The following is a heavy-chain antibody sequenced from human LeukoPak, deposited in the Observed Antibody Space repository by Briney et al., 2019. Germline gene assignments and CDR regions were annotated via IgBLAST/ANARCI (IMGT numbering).Heavy chain of an antibody. V-gene: IGHV3-23*01. CDR1: GFTFGSSA. D-gene: IGHD6-13*01. CDR2: FSRSGPDT. CDR3: AKGSLGSWYYFDY. J-gene: IGHJ4*02. Sequence: GGSLRLSCAASGFTFGSSAMSWVRQAPGKGPEWVSTFSRSGPDTYYVDSVKGRFTIFRDTSKNTLYLQMNSLRAEDTAVYYCAKGSLGSWYYFDYWGQGTLVTVSS.